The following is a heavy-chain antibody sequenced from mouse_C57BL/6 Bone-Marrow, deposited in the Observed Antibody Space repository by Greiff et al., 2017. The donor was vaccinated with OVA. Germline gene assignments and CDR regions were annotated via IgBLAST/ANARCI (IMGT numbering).Heavy chain of an antibody. D-gene: IGHD1-1*01. CDR3: ARVPYDYGSSYAMDY. CDR2: IYPGSGST. CDR1: GYTFTSYW. J-gene: IGHJ4*01. Sequence: QVQLQQPGAELVKPGASVKMSCKASGYTFTSYWITWVKQRPGQGLEWIGDIYPGSGSTNYNEKFKSKATLTVDTSSSTAYMQLSSLTSEDSAVYYCARVPYDYGSSYAMDYWGQGTSVTVSS. V-gene: IGHV1-55*01.